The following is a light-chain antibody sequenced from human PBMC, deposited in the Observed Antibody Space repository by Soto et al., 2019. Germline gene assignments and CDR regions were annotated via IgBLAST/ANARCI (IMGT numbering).Light chain of an antibody. CDR2: DAS. V-gene: IGKV3-20*01. CDR1: QTVRNNY. Sequence: EFVFTQSPGTLSFSPGERATLSFRASQTVRNNYLAWYQQKPGQAPRLLIYDASSRATGIPDRFSGSGSGTDFTLTISRLEPEDFAVYYCQQHGTSPITFGQGTRLEIK. J-gene: IGKJ5*01. CDR3: QQHGTSPIT.